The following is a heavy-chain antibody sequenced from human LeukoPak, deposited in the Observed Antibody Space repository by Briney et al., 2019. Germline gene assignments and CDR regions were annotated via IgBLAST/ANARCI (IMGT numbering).Heavy chain of an antibody. CDR2: INHSGST. J-gene: IGHJ6*03. CDR1: GFTFSSYA. V-gene: IGHV4-34*01. Sequence: PGGSLRLSCAASGFTFSSYAMSWVRQAPGKGLEWIGEINHSGSTNYNPSLKSRVTISVDTSKNQFSLKLSSVTAADTAVYYCARARRGSYYYYMDVWGKGTTVTVSS. CDR3: ARARRGSYYYYMDV.